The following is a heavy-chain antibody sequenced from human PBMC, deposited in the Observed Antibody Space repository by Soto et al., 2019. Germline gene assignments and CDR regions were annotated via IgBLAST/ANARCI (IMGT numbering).Heavy chain of an antibody. J-gene: IGHJ6*03. D-gene: IGHD6-6*01. CDR1: GYTFTNYG. CDR2: ISAYNGDT. CDR3: PRGRQLVGYFYYYMDG. Sequence: QVQLLQSGAEVKKPGASVKVSCKASGYTFTNYGITWVRQAPGQGLEWMGWISAYNGDTHYTQRLQGRVTMTTDTSTSTAYMELRGLRSDDTAVYYCPRGRQLVGYFYYYMDGWGKGTTVTVSS. V-gene: IGHV1-18*01.